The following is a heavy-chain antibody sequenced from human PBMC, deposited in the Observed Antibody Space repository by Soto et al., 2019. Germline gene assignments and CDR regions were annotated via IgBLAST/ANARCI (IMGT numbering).Heavy chain of an antibody. CDR1: GGSISSGGYY. CDR3: ARGVLH. Sequence: QVQLQESGPGLVQPSQTLSLTCTVSGGSISSGGYYWSWIRQHPGTGMEWIGHISYSGSTYYNTSLKSRVTISVDTSRIQFSLIVNSVTAAATAGNYCARGVLHWGQGTLVTVYS. J-gene: IGHJ4*01. V-gene: IGHV4-31*03. CDR2: ISYSGST.